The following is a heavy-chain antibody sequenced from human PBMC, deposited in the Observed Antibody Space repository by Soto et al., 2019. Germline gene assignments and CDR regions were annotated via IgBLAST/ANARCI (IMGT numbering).Heavy chain of an antibody. V-gene: IGHV1-69*01. J-gene: IGHJ5*02. CDR2: IIPIFGTA. D-gene: IGHD3-10*01. Sequence: QVQLVQSGAEVKKPGSSVKVSCKASGGTFSSYAISWVRQAPGQGLEWMGGIIPIFGTANYAQKFQGRVTITADESTSTAYRVLSGLRSEDTAVYYCARDTSRGSGSYYRVNGFHPWGQGTLGTVSS. CDR3: ARDTSRGSGSYYRVNGFHP. CDR1: GGTFSSYA.